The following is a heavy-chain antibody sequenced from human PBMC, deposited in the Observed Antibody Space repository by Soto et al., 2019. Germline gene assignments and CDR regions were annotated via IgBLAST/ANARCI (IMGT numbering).Heavy chain of an antibody. V-gene: IGHV4-34*01. CDR2: INHSGST. CDR3: ATREAQRPEEFDY. CDR1: GGSYSGYY. D-gene: IGHD2-2*01. Sequence: SETLSLTCAVYGGSYSGYYWNWIRQPPGKGLEWLGEINHSGSTNYNPSLKSRVTISVDTSKKQFSLKLSSVTAADTAVYYCATREAQRPEEFDYLLRGTLVAVSS. J-gene: IGHJ4*02.